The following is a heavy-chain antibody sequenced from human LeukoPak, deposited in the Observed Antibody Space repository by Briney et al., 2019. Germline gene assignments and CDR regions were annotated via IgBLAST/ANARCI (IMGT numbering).Heavy chain of an antibody. Sequence: GGSLRLSCAASGFTFSSYAMSWVRQAPGKGLEWVANIKQDGSEKYYVDSVKGRFTISRDNAKNSLYLQMNSLRAEDTAVYYCASDDGGFDYWGQGTLVTVSS. V-gene: IGHV3-7*01. J-gene: IGHJ4*02. CDR3: ASDDGGFDY. CDR2: IKQDGSEK. D-gene: IGHD4-23*01. CDR1: GFTFSSYA.